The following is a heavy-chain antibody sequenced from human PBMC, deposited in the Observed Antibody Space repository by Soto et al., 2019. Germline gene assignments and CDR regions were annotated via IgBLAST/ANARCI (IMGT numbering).Heavy chain of an antibody. D-gene: IGHD3-3*01. CDR1: GFTFSNAW. CDR3: TGRDNALDPRLQTYYDFWSGDAFDN. V-gene: IGHV3-15*01. CDR2: IKSKTDGGTT. J-gene: IGHJ3*02. Sequence: GGSLRLSCAASGFTFSNAWMSWVRQAPGKGLEWVGRIKSKTDGGTTDYAAPVKGRFTISRDDSKNTLNLQMNSLKTEDTAVYYCTGRDNALDPRLQTYYDFWSGDAFDNWGQGTMVTVSS.